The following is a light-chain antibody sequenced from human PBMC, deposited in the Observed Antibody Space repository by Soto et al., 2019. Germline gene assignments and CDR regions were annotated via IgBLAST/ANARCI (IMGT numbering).Light chain of an antibody. CDR2: GAS. CDR1: QSVSSSY. CDR3: QQEYNILPWA. Sequence: PGERVALSCRASQSVSSSYLTWYQQKPGQAPRLLIYGASTRATSIPARFSGSGSGTDFTLTISSLQPADFAVYYCQQEYNILPWAFGQGTKVEIK. J-gene: IGKJ1*01. V-gene: IGKV3D-7*01.